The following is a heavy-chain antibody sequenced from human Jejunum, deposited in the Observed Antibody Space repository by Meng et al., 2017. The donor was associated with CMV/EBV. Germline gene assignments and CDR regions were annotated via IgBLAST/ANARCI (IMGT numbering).Heavy chain of an antibody. D-gene: IGHD3-10*01. CDR1: GFPFNHYA. Sequence: GFPFNHYAMNWVRQAPGKGLQWVSAIGDSGDRTYYADSEKGRFTISRDNSKNTLYLQMNSLRAEDTAVYYCARGGVKVYYFNAMDVWGQGTPVTVSS. J-gene: IGHJ6*02. V-gene: IGHV3-23*01. CDR2: IGDSGDRT. CDR3: ARGGVKVYYFNAMDV.